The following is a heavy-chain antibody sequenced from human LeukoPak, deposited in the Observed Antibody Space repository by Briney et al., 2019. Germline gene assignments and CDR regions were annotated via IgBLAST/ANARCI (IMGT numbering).Heavy chain of an antibody. V-gene: IGHV3-30*03. D-gene: IGHD6-19*01. CDR3: ARDGIAVAGDKFDY. Sequence: GRSLRLSCAASGFTFSSYGMHWVRQAPGKGLEWVAVISYDGSNKGYADSVKGRFTLSRDNSKNTLYLQMNSLRAEDTAVYYCARDGIAVAGDKFDYWGQGTLVTVSS. CDR2: ISYDGSNK. CDR1: GFTFSSYG. J-gene: IGHJ4*02.